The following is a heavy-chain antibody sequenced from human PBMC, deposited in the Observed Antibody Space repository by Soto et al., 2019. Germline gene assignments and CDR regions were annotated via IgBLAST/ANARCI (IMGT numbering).Heavy chain of an antibody. D-gene: IGHD3-22*01. CDR2: VSPYDGYT. CDR3: ARGGYYDSSGSRNYFYYGMNV. V-gene: IGHV1-18*01. Sequence: GASVKVSCKASGYTFSSYGINWVRQAPGQGLEWLGWVSPYDGYTNYAQILQGRVSMTTDTSTKTAYMEVRSLRSDDTAVYYCARGGYYDSSGSRNYFYYGMNVWGRGTTVTVSS. J-gene: IGHJ6*02. CDR1: GYTFSSYG.